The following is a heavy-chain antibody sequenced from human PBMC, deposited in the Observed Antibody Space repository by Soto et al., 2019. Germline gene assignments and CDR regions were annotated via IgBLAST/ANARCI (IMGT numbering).Heavy chain of an antibody. CDR1: GYTLTELS. CDR2: FDPEDGET. D-gene: IGHD3-10*01. Sequence: ASVKVSCKVSGYTLTELSMHWVRQAPGKGLEWMGGFDPEDGETIYAQKFQGRVTMTEDTSTDTAYMELSSLRSEDTAVYYCATLRITMVRVVIISAYYFVCCGPAPLVTVS. CDR3: ATLRITMVRVVIISAYYFVC. V-gene: IGHV1-24*01. J-gene: IGHJ4*02.